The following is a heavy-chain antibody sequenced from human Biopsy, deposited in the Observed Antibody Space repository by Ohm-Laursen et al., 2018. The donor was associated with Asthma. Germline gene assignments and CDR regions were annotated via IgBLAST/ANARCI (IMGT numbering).Heavy chain of an antibody. D-gene: IGHD2-2*01. CDR2: INSVFGTT. J-gene: IGHJ4*02. CDR1: GGTFNTYV. Sequence: SSVKVSCKSLGGTFNTYVIGWVRQAPGQGLEWMGGINSVFGTTTYPQKFQNGVTITADDSTSTVYMELSSLRSEDTAVYYCARKAGSCISRTCYSLDFWGQGTLVTVSS. V-gene: IGHV1-69*01. CDR3: ARKAGSCISRTCYSLDF.